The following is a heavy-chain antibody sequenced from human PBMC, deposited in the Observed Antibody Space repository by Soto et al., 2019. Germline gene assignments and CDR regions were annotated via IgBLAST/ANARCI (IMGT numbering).Heavy chain of an antibody. D-gene: IGHD5-18*01. CDR2: IYSGGST. CDR3: ARSGYSYGPFDY. Sequence: GGSLRLSCAASGFTVSSNYMSWVRQAPGKGLERVPVIYSGGSTYYADSVKGRFTISRDNSKNTLYHQMNSPRAEDTAVYYCARSGYSYGPFDYWGQGTLVTVSS. J-gene: IGHJ4*02. CDR1: GFTVSSNY. V-gene: IGHV3-53*01.